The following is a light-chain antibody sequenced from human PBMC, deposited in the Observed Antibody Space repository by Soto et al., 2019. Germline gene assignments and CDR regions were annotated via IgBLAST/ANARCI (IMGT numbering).Light chain of an antibody. CDR3: QHSYSTPWT. CDR1: QSINSY. CDR2: AAS. J-gene: IGKJ1*01. V-gene: IGKV1-39*01. Sequence: DIQMTQSPSSLSASVGDRVTITCRASQSINSYLNWYQQKPGKAPKLLIYAASILQSGVPSRFSGSRSGTDFNLTISSLQPEDFATYYCQHSYSTPWTFGQGTKVEIK.